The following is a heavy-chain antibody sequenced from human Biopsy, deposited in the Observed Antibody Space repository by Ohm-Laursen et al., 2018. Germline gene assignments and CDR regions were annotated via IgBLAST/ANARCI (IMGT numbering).Heavy chain of an antibody. D-gene: IGHD1-1*01. J-gene: IGHJ3*01. CDR1: GGSITDDY. CDR2: ISKGGDT. V-gene: IGHV4-59*01. CDR3: ARLYRLDDYWNDDPPDAFDA. Sequence: GTLSLTCTVSGGSITDDYWSWIRQSPGKGLEWIGFISKGGDTTYNPSPRGRVAISVDTSKNQFSLKLSSVTAADTAIFFCARLYRLDDYWNDDPPDAFDAWGQGTRVTVSS.